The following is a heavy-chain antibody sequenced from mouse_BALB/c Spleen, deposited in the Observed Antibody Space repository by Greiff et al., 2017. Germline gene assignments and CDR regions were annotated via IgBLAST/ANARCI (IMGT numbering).Heavy chain of an antibody. CDR3: ARDSDGYLYYAMDY. CDR2: IWAGGST. V-gene: IGHV2-9*02. Sequence: VKLVESGPGLVAPSQSLSITCTVSGFSLTSYGVHWVRQPPGKGLEWLGVIWAGGSTNYNSALMSRLSISKDNSKSQVFLKMNSLQTDDTAMYYCARDSDGYLYYAMDYWGQGTSVTVSS. D-gene: IGHD2-3*01. CDR1: GFSLTSYG. J-gene: IGHJ4*01.